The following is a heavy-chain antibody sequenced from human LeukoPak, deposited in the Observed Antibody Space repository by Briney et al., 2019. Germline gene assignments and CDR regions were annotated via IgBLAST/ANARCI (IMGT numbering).Heavy chain of an antibody. V-gene: IGHV6-1*01. J-gene: IGHJ4*02. CDR2: TYYRSKWYN. D-gene: IGHD5-12*01. CDR3: ARDKGGSGYDHLDS. Sequence: SQTLSLTCAISGDRVSTNSAAWNWVRQSPSRGLEWLGRTYYRSKWYNDYAVSVKSRITINPDTSKNQFSLHLNSVTPEDTAVYYCARDKGGSGYDHLDSWGQGTLVTVSS. CDR1: GDRVSTNSAA.